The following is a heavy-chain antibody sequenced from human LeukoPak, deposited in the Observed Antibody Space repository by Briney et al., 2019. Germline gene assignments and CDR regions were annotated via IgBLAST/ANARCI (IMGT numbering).Heavy chain of an antibody. CDR1: GFTFSSYA. V-gene: IGHV3-64*01. CDR3: ATSKGTVIAARPIDY. D-gene: IGHD6-6*01. J-gene: IGHJ4*02. Sequence: GGSLRLSCAASGFTFSSYAMHWVRQAPGKGLEYVSAISSHGGSTYYANSVKGRFTISRDNSKNMLYLQMGSLRAEDMAVYYCATSKGTVIAARPIDYWGQGTLVTVSS. CDR2: ISSHGGST.